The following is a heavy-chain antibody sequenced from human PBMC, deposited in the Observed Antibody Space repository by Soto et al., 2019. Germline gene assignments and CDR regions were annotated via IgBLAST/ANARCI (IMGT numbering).Heavy chain of an antibody. CDR1: GFTFSSYA. CDR2: ISSNGGST. CDR3: VKGASSGWYYWFDP. Sequence: GGSLRLSCSASGFTFSSYAMHWVRQAPGKGLEYVSAISSNGGSTYYADSGKGRFTISRDNSKNTLYLQMSSLRAEDTAVYYCVKGASSGWYYWFDPWGQGTLVTVSS. V-gene: IGHV3-64D*06. D-gene: IGHD6-19*01. J-gene: IGHJ5*02.